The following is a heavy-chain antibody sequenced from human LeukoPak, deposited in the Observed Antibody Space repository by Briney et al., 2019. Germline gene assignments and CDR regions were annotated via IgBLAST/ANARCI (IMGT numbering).Heavy chain of an antibody. V-gene: IGHV4-39*07. CDR3: ARQGDTVVVPADKYNWFDP. Sequence: PSETLSLTCTVSGGSISSSSYYWGWIRQPPGKGLEWIGSIYYSGSTYYNPSLKSRVTISVDTSKNQFSLKLSSVTAADTAVYYCARQGDTVVVPADKYNWFDPWGQGTLVTVSS. J-gene: IGHJ5*02. D-gene: IGHD2-2*01. CDR2: IYYSGST. CDR1: GGSISSSSYY.